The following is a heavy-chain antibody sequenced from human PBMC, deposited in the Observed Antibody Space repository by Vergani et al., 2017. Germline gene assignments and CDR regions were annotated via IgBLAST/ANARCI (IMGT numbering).Heavy chain of an antibody. D-gene: IGHD6-19*01. CDR1: GYIFSNFW. V-gene: IGHV5-51*01. CDR2: IYAGDSDT. CDR3: AGHRGSSAWVEY. Sequence: EKQLVQSGSETKKPGESLKISCQAFGYIFSNFWIGWVRQRPGRGLEWMGIIYAGDSDTIYSPSFEGQVTISADKSITTVYLQWTSLKASDTATYYCAGHRGSSAWVEYWGQGSLVTVSS. J-gene: IGHJ4*02.